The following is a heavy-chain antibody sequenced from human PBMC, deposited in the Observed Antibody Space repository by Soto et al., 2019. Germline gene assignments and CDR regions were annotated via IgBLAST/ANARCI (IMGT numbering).Heavy chain of an antibody. D-gene: IGHD1-1*01. CDR2: ISAYNGNT. CDR1: GYTFTSYG. CDR3: AREGGTTGTKRYYYYGMDV. V-gene: IGHV1-18*01. J-gene: IGHJ6*02. Sequence: QVQLVQSGAEVKKPGASVKVSCKASGYTFTSYGIIWLRQAPGQGLEWMGWISAYNGNTNYAQTLQGRVTMTTDTSTSTAYMELRSLRSDDTAVYCCAREGGTTGTKRYYYYGMDVWGQGTTVTVYS.